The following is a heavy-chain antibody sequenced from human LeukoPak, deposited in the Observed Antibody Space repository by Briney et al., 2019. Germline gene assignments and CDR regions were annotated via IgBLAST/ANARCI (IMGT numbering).Heavy chain of an antibody. CDR3: ARADYYGSGSYI. CDR1: GGSISSYY. J-gene: IGHJ4*02. D-gene: IGHD3-10*01. Sequence: SETLSLTCTVSGGSISSYYWSWIRQPPGKGLEWIGYIYYGGSTNYNPSLKSRVTISVDTSKNQFSLKLSSVTAADTAVYYCARADYYGSGSYIWGQGTLVTVSS. V-gene: IGHV4-59*01. CDR2: IYYGGST.